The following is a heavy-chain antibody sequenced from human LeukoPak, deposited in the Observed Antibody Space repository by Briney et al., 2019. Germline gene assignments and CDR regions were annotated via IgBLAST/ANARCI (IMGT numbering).Heavy chain of an antibody. CDR2: IKPSGGST. CDR3: ARVKAGDRGNAFDI. Sequence: ASVKVSCKASGYTFTSYYIHWVRQAPGQGLEWMGIIKPSGGSTNYAQKFQDVAPMTRDTSTSTVYMEVSSLRSEDTAVYYCARVKAGDRGNAFDIWGQGTMVTVSS. CDR1: GYTFTSYY. V-gene: IGHV1-46*01. J-gene: IGHJ3*02. D-gene: IGHD7-27*01.